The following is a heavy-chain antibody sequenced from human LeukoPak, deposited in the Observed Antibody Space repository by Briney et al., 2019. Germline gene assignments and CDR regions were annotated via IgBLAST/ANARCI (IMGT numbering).Heavy chain of an antibody. J-gene: IGHJ6*02. D-gene: IGHD6-13*01. V-gene: IGHV5-51*01. CDR1: GYRFTSYW. Sequence: GESLKISCKASGYRFTSYWIGWVRQMPGKGLEWMGLIYPGDSDTRYRPSFQSQVTISADKSIRTAYLQWSSLKASDTAMYYCARLEYSSSWSYYYYYGMDVWGQGTTVTVSS. CDR3: ARLEYSSSWSYYYYYGMDV. CDR2: IYPGDSDT.